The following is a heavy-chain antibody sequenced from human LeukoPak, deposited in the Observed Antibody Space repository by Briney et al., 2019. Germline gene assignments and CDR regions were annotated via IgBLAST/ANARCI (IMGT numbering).Heavy chain of an antibody. D-gene: IGHD3-10*01. CDR1: GFTFMSHG. CDR2: IWYDGSNK. J-gene: IGHJ4*02. V-gene: IGHV3-33*06. CDR3: AKDPGWFGVLSGY. Sequence: GTSLRLSCAASGFTFMSHGMHWVRQAPGKGLEWVAFIWYDGSNKYYTDSVKGRFTISRDNSKNTLYLQMNSLRAEDTAVYYCAKDPGWFGVLSGYWGQGTLVTVSS.